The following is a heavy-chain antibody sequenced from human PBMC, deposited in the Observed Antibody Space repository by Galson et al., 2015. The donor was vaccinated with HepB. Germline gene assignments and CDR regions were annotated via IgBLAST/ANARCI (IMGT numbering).Heavy chain of an antibody. V-gene: IGHV3-72*01. J-gene: IGHJ4*02. CDR1: GFTFSDHY. Sequence: LRLSCAASGFTFSDHYMDWVRQAPGKGLEWVGRTRNKANSYTTEYAAPVKGRFTISRDDSKNTLYLQMNSLKTEDTAVYYCTRTRPTVTTFLGYWGQGTLVTVSS. CDR3: TRTRPTVTTFLGY. D-gene: IGHD4-17*01. CDR2: TRNKANSYTT.